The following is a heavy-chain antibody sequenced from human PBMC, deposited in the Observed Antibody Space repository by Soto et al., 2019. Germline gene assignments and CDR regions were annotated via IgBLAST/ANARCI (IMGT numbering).Heavy chain of an antibody. CDR2: INPILGIA. D-gene: IGHD5-18*01. J-gene: IGHJ4*02. CDR3: AGALHGYSYGFYDY. Sequence: SVKVSCKASGGTFSSYTISWVRQAPGQGLEWMGRINPILGIANYAQKFQGRVTITADKSTSTAYMELSSLRSEDTAVYYCAGALHGYSYGFYDYWGQGTLVTVSS. CDR1: GGTFSSYT. V-gene: IGHV1-69*02.